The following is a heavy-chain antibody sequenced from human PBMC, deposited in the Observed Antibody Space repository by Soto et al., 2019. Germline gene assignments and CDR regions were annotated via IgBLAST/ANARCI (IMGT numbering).Heavy chain of an antibody. CDR3: AKDDDTSSHYSLLDF. Sequence: QVQLVESGGGVGQPGTSLRLSCAASGFAFSYHGIHWVRQAPGKGLEWVAATWSGGRGEYYADSVRGRFTISRDNSKTTVYLQMNSLRVEDTAVYYCAKDDDTSSHYSLLDFRGQGTLVTVSS. CDR1: GFAFSYHG. V-gene: IGHV3-33*06. CDR2: TWSGGRGE. D-gene: IGHD3-22*01. J-gene: IGHJ4*02.